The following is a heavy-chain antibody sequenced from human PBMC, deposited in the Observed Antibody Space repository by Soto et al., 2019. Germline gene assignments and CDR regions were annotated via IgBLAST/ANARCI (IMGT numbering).Heavy chain of an antibody. D-gene: IGHD2-2*01. Sequence: QVQLVESGGGVVQPGRSLRLSCAASGFTFSSYGMHWVRQAPGKGLEWVAVIWYDGSNKYYADSVKGRFTISRDNSKNTLYLQMNSLRAEDTAVYYCARNFDLAVPAAMFHYYYGMDVWGQGTTVTVSS. V-gene: IGHV3-33*01. CDR1: GFTFSSYG. CDR2: IWYDGSNK. CDR3: ARNFDLAVPAAMFHYYYGMDV. J-gene: IGHJ6*02.